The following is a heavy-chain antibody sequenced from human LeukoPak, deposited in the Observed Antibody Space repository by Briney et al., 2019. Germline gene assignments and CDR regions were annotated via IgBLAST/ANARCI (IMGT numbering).Heavy chain of an antibody. CDR3: ARLDRFSGAFDI. CDR1: GGSISSSSYY. D-gene: IGHD3-3*01. Sequence: SETLSLTCTVSGGSISSSSYYWGWLRQPPGKGLEWIGSIYYSGSTYDNPSLKSRVTILVDTSKNQFSLKLSSVTAADTAVYYCARLDRFSGAFDIWGQGTMVTVSS. CDR2: IYYSGST. V-gene: IGHV4-39*07. J-gene: IGHJ3*02.